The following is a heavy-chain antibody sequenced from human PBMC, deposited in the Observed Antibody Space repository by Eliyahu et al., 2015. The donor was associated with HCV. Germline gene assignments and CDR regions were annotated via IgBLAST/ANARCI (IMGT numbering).Heavy chain of an antibody. V-gene: IGHV3-23*01. CDR1: GFTFSTYA. CDR3: AKDSKGSAWLDAFDV. D-gene: IGHD6-19*01. J-gene: IGHJ3*01. CDR2: ISGSGDST. Sequence: SGFTFSTYAMSWVRQAPGKGLEWVSGISGSGDSTFYADSVKGRFTISRDSSKNTLSLQMNSLRDEDTAVYYCAKDSKGSAWLDAFDVWGQGTMVTVSS.